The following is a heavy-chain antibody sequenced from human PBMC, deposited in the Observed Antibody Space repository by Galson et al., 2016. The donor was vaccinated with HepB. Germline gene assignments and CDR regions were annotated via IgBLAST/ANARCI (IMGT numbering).Heavy chain of an antibody. V-gene: IGHV4-34*01. J-gene: IGHJ3*02. Sequence: TLSLTCAVYGGSFSGYYWSWIRQPPGKGLEWIGEINHSGSTNYNPSLKSRVTISVDTSKNQFSLTLGSVTAADTAVYYCARGNYSAFDIWGQGTMVTVSS. CDR3: ARGNYSAFDI. CDR2: INHSGST. D-gene: IGHD2-21*01. CDR1: GGSFSGYY.